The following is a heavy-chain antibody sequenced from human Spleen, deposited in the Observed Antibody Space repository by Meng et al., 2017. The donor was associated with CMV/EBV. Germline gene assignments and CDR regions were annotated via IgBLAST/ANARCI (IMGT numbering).Heavy chain of an antibody. CDR2: IKRDGSEK. Sequence: ESLKISCAASGFTFSDYWMAWVRQTPGKGLEWVANIKRDGSEKYYVDSVKGRFTVSRDNAKNSLYLQMRTLRAEDTAVYYCASLCSCTSCPYYGMDVWGRGTTVTVSS. V-gene: IGHV3-7*01. CDR1: GFTFSDYW. J-gene: IGHJ6*02. D-gene: IGHD2-2*01. CDR3: ASLCSCTSCPYYGMDV.